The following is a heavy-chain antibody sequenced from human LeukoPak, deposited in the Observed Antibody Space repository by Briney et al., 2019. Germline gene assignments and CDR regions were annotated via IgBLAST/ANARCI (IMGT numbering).Heavy chain of an antibody. CDR2: IYTSGST. V-gene: IGHV4-4*07. J-gene: IGHJ4*02. D-gene: IGHD5-18*01. Sequence: SETLSLTCTVSGGSISSYSWSWIRQPAGKGLEWIGRIYTSGSTNYNPSLKSRVTMSVDTSKNQFSLKLSSVTAADTAVYYCAGGYSYGLWYDYWGQGTLVTVSS. CDR3: AGGYSYGLWYDY. CDR1: GGSISSYS.